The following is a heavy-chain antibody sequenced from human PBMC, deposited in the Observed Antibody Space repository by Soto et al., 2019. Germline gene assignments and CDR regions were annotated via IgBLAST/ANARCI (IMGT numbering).Heavy chain of an antibody. Sequence: GGSLRLSCVASGFVFKNYEMNWVRQAPGKGLEWISYISNSGNTIYVADSMRGRFTISRDNAKNSLFLQMNSLRADDTAVYYCARDIDNRDYYYGLDVWGQGTTITVSS. CDR3: ARDIDNRDYYYGLDV. J-gene: IGHJ6*02. CDR1: GFVFKNYE. V-gene: IGHV3-48*03. D-gene: IGHD1-20*01. CDR2: ISNSGNTI.